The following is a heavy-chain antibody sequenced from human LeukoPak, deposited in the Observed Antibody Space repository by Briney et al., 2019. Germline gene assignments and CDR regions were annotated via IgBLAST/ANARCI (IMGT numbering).Heavy chain of an antibody. D-gene: IGHD4-17*01. Sequence: ASVKVSCKASGYTFTSYGISWVRQAPGQGLEWMGWISAYNGNTNYAQKLQGRVTMTTDTSTSTAYMGLRSLRSDDTAVYYCARDLTTVTFDAFDIWGQGTMVTVSS. CDR2: ISAYNGNT. CDR1: GYTFTSYG. J-gene: IGHJ3*02. CDR3: ARDLTTVTFDAFDI. V-gene: IGHV1-18*01.